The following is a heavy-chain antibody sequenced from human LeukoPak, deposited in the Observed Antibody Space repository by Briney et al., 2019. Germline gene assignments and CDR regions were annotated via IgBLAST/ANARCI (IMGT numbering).Heavy chain of an antibody. CDR2: INPNSGGT. J-gene: IGHJ4*02. V-gene: IGHV1-2*02. CDR3: ARPHISTVTTIDY. Sequence: ASVKVSCKASGYTFTGYYMHWVRQAPGQGLEWMGWINPNSGGTNYAQKFQGRVTMTRDTSISTAYMELSRLRSDDTAVYYCARPHISTVTTIDYWGQGTLVTVSS. D-gene: IGHD4-17*01. CDR1: GYTFTGYY.